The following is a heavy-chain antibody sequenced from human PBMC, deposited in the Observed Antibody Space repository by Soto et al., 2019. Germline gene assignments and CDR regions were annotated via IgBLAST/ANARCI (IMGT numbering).Heavy chain of an antibody. J-gene: IGHJ6*02. Sequence: GGSLRLSCVASGFSFSDFAMHLVRQAPGRGLEWVAVISFDGTKKYYSDSVKGRFTISRDNLKNTLYRQMNNLRVEDAALYFCAREVYYRYRYTTYGLDVSGQATIVTVS. CDR3: AREVYYRYRYTTYGLDV. D-gene: IGHD3-16*02. CDR2: ISFDGTKK. V-gene: IGHV3-30*03. CDR1: GFSFSDFA.